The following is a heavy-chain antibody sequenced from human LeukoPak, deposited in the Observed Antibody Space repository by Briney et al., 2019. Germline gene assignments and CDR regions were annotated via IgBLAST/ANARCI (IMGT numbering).Heavy chain of an antibody. CDR3: ARDQYSYAHAAH. V-gene: IGHV3-66*01. D-gene: IGHD5-18*01. CDR1: GFTVSSNY. J-gene: IGHJ4*02. CDR2: IYSGGTT. Sequence: GGSLRLSCAASGFTVSSNYMSWVRQAPGKGLEWVSVIYSGGTTYYADSVKGRFTISRDNSKNTLHLQMNSLRAEDTAVYYCARDQYSYAHAAHWGQGTLVTDSS.